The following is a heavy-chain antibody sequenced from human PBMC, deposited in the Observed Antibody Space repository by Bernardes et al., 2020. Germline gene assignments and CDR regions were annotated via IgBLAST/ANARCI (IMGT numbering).Heavy chain of an antibody. D-gene: IGHD6-13*01. Sequence: SETLSLTCAVYGGSFSGYYWRWIRQPPGKGLEWIGEINHSGSTNYNPSLKSRVTISVDTAKNQFSLKLSSVNAADTAVYYCASFHYSSSWDSDYWGQGTLVTVSS. V-gene: IGHV4-34*01. J-gene: IGHJ4*02. CDR2: INHSGST. CDR3: ASFHYSSSWDSDY. CDR1: GGSFSGYY.